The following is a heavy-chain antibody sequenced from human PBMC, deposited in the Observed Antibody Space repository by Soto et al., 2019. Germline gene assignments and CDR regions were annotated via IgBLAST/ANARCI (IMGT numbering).Heavy chain of an antibody. CDR3: ARGPYYYYYMDV. J-gene: IGHJ6*03. V-gene: IGHV1-8*01. CDR2: MNPNSGNT. CDR1: GYTFTSYD. Sequence: QVQLVQSGAEVKKPGASVKVSCKASGYTFTSYDINWVRQATGQGLEWMGWMNPNSGNTGYAQKFQGRITMTRNTSITTAYMELSSLRSEDTVVYYCARGPYYYYYMDVWGKGTTVTVSS.